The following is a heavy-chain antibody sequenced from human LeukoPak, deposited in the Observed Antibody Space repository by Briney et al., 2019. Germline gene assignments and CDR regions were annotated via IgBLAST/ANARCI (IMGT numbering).Heavy chain of an antibody. CDR3: AREGHSSGHCGTFDI. D-gene: IGHD3-22*01. V-gene: IGHV3-64*01. CDR1: GFTLSSSV. CDR2: IDGSGGST. Sequence: GGSLRLSCAASGFTLSSSVMHWVRQGPGKGLEYVSGIDGSGGSTHYANSLKDRFTISRDNSKNTLYLQMVSLRPEDMAVYYCAREGHSSGHCGTFDIWGQGTMVTVSS. J-gene: IGHJ3*02.